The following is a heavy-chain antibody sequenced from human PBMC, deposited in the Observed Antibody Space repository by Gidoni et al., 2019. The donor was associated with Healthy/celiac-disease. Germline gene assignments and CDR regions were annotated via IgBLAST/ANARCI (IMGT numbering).Heavy chain of an antibody. Sequence: QVQLVQSGAEVKKPGSSVKVSCKASGGTFSSYAISWVRQAPGQGLEWMEGIIPIFGTANYAQKFQGRVMITADESTSTAYMELSSLRSEDTAVYYCSAAMGPYYMDVWGKGTTVTVSS. CDR2: IIPIFGTA. V-gene: IGHV1-69*01. CDR1: GGTFSSYA. J-gene: IGHJ6*03. CDR3: SAAMGPYYMDV. D-gene: IGHD2-2*01.